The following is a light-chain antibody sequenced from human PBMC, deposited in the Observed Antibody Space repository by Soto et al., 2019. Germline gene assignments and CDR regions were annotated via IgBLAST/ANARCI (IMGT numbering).Light chain of an antibody. J-gene: IGKJ2*01. Sequence: DIQMTQSPSSLSASVGDRVTITCQASQDISNYLNWYQQKPGKAPTLLIYDASNLETGVPSRFSGSGSRTDFAFSISSLQPEDIATYYCQQYDNLPYTFGQGTKLEIK. CDR2: DAS. CDR3: QQYDNLPYT. V-gene: IGKV1-33*01. CDR1: QDISNY.